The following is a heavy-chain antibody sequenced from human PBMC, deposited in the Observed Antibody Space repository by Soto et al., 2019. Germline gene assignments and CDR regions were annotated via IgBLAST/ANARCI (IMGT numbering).Heavy chain of an antibody. J-gene: IGHJ6*02. CDR1: GSLPVGSPSTYF. Sequence: SETLSLTCGLSGSLPVGSPSTYFWTWIRQPPGKGLEWIGEINHSGSPNYSPSLRGRVTISLDTSKKQFSLNLSSVTAADTAVYFCARARFSQWSQDYYGLDVWGQGTTVTVSS. D-gene: IGHD3-3*01. CDR3: ARARFSQWSQDYYGLDV. V-gene: IGHV4-34*01. CDR2: INHSGSP.